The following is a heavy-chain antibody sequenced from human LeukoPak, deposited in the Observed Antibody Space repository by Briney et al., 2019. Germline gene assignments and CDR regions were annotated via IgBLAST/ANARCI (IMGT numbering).Heavy chain of an antibody. D-gene: IGHD2-15*01. V-gene: IGHV1-18*01. CDR2: ISAYNGNT. J-gene: IGHJ6*02. Sequence: GASVKVSCKASGYTFTSYGISWVRQAPGQGLEWMGWISAYNGNTNYAQKLQGRVTMTTDTSTSTAYMELRSLRSDDTAVYYCARYCSGGNCYSRYYDYGMDVWGQGTTVTVSS. CDR3: ARYCSGGNCYSRYYDYGMDV. CDR1: GYTFTSYG.